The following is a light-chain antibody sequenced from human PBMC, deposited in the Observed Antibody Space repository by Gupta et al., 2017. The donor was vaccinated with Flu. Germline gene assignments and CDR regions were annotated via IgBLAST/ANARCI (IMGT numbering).Light chain of an antibody. V-gene: IGKV3-20*01. CDR2: DAL. Sequence: EIVLTQSPDTLSLSPGDSATLSCRASQPIINNFLAWYQQRPGHPPSLLVPDALFTAAGIPKMRRGAGDGTNYNVTISRRDPEEYDVYLSQHGRSEDASNTFGQGTQVEL. J-gene: IGKJ5*01. CDR3: QHGRSEDASNT. CDR1: QPIINNF.